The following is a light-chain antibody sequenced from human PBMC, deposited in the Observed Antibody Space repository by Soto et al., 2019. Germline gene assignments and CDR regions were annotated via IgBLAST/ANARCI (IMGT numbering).Light chain of an antibody. CDR2: DVS. J-gene: IGKJ1*01. V-gene: IGKV3-20*01. Sequence: EIVLTQSPGTLSLSPGERDTLSCRSSHSVSSNYLAWYQQKPGKAPRLLIYDVSSRATGIQDRCSGSGSGTYFTLTISRLEPGYLAVYYCQYYSTSPPLGQGNNVEIK. CDR1: HSVSSNY. CDR3: QYYSTSPP.